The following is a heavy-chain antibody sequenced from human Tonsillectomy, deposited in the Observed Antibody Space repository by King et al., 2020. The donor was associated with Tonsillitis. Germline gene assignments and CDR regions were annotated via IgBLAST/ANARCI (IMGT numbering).Heavy chain of an antibody. V-gene: IGHV3-30*04. D-gene: IGHD1-1*01. CDR2: ISYDGSEK. CDR1: GFTFTNYA. J-gene: IGHJ4*02. CDR3: ARDVMSGDWNDPLGYFDY. Sequence: VQLVESGGGVVQPGRSLRLSCAASGFTFTNYAMHWVRQAPGKGLEWVAIISYDGSEKYYADSVKGRFTISRDNSKNKMYVQMNSLSTDDTAVYYCARDVMSGDWNDPLGYFDYWGQGTLVTVSS.